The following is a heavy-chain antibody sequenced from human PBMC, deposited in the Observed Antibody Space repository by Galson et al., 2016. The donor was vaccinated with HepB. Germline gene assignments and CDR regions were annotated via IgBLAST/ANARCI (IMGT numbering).Heavy chain of an antibody. CDR3: ARRMLVGAGFDY. V-gene: IGHV3-7*04. J-gene: IGHJ4*02. CDR2: IHQDGGQR. D-gene: IGHD1-26*01. CDR1: GFTFSSFW. Sequence: SLRLSCAASGFTFSSFWMRWVRQAPGKGLEWVANIHQDGGQRYYGDSVKGRFTVSRDNAKNSLYLHMNSLRVDDTALYYCARRMLVGAGFDYWGQGALVTVSS.